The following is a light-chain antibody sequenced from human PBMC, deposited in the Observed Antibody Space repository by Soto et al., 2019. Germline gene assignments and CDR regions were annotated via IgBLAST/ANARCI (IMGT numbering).Light chain of an antibody. Sequence: MQMTQSPSTLSASVGHSVTIPCRANQGIRNDLGWYQQKPGKAPKLLIYAASSLQSGVPSRFSGSGSGTDFTLTISSLQPEDFAPYYCLQDYNYPLTFGGGTKVDIK. CDR3: LQDYNYPLT. V-gene: IGKV1-6*01. CDR2: AAS. J-gene: IGKJ4*01. CDR1: QGIRND.